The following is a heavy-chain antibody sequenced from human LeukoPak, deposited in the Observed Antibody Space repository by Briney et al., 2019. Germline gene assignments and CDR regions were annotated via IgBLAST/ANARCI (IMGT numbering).Heavy chain of an antibody. J-gene: IGHJ4*02. CDR2: IIHSGST. V-gene: IGHV4-34*12. CDR3: ARVRGYYYDSSGTR. Sequence: SETLSLTCAVYGGSFSGYYWSWIRQPPGKGLEWIGEIIHSGSTNYNPSLKSRVTISVDTSKNQFSLKLSSVTAADTAVYYCARVRGYYYDSSGTRWGQGTLVTVSS. CDR1: GGSFSGYY. D-gene: IGHD3-22*01.